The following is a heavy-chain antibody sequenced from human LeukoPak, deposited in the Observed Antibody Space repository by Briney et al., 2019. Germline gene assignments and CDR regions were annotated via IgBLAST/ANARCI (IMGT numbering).Heavy chain of an antibody. CDR1: GGSISSSSYY. CDR2: INHSGST. V-gene: IGHV4-39*07. D-gene: IGHD3-10*01. J-gene: IGHJ4*02. Sequence: SETLSLTCTVSGGSISSSSYYWGWIRQPPGKGLEWIGEINHSGSTNYNPSLKSRVTISVDTSKNQFSLKLSSVTAADTAVYYCARGRLELITMVRGVMFAHFDYWGQGTLVTVSS. CDR3: ARGRLELITMVRGVMFAHFDY.